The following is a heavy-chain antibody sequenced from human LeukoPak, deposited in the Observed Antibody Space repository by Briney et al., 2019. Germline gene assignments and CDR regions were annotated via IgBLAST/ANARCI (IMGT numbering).Heavy chain of an antibody. V-gene: IGHV3-30*18. Sequence: PGRSLRLSCAASGFTFSSYGMHWVCQAPGKGLEWVAVISYDGSNKYYADSVKGRFTISRDNSKNTLYLQMNSLRAEDTAVYYCAKELGYSSGWYPTPLRYWGQGTLVTVSS. CDR2: ISYDGSNK. CDR3: AKELGYSSGWYPTPLRY. D-gene: IGHD6-19*01. J-gene: IGHJ4*02. CDR1: GFTFSSYG.